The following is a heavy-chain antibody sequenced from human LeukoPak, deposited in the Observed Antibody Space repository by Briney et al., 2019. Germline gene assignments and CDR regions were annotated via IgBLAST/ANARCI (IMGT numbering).Heavy chain of an antibody. Sequence: SVKVSCKASGDTFSSYTISWVRRAPGQGLEWMGRIIPILGIANYAQKFQGRVTITADKSTSTAYMVLSSVRSEDTAVYYCARDEGGEQPFAFDIWGQGTMVTVSS. CDR2: IIPILGIA. CDR1: GDTFSSYT. J-gene: IGHJ3*02. V-gene: IGHV1-69*04. D-gene: IGHD3-10*01. CDR3: ARDEGGEQPFAFDI.